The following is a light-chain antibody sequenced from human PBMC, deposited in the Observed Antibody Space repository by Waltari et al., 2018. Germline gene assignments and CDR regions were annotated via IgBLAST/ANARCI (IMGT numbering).Light chain of an antibody. Sequence: SSELTQDPAVSVALGQTVRITCQGDRIRRYYGSWYQQKPGQAPVLVLYGKKKRPSRIPNRFPGSSAGDTASLTSTGAQAEEEAAYYCNSRDSSGLVVFGGGTKLTVL. CDR2: GKK. CDR3: NSRDSSGLVV. J-gene: IGLJ2*01. CDR1: RIRRYY. V-gene: IGLV3-19*01.